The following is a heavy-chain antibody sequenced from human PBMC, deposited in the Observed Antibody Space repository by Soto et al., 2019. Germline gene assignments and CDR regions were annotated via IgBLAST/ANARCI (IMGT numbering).Heavy chain of an antibody. CDR3: ARVPSYDILTGYFDY. CDR1: GFTFISYA. Sequence: LRLPFAASGFTFISYAMHWVRQAPGKGLEWVAVISYDGSNKYYADSVKGRFTISRDNSKNTLYLQMNSLRAEDTAVYYCARVPSYDILTGYFDYWGQGTLVTVSS. J-gene: IGHJ4*02. V-gene: IGHV3-30-3*01. D-gene: IGHD3-9*01. CDR2: ISYDGSNK.